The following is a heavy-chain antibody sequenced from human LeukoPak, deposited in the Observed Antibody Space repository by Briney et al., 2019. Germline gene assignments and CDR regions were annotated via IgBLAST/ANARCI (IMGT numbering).Heavy chain of an antibody. J-gene: IGHJ4*02. D-gene: IGHD6-13*01. CDR1: GFTFSSYA. V-gene: IGHV3-23*01. Sequence: PGGSLRLSCAASGFTFSSYAMSWVRQAPGKGLEWVSAISGSGGSTYYADSVKGRFTISRDNSKNTLYLQMNSLRAEDTAVYYCAKLIHGSSWYSPKTYYFDYWGQGTLVTVSS. CDR2: ISGSGGST. CDR3: AKLIHGSSWYSPKTYYFDY.